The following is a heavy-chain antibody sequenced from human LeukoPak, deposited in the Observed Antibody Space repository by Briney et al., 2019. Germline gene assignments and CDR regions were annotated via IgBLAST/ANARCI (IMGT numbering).Heavy chain of an antibody. J-gene: IGHJ4*02. D-gene: IGHD2-15*01. CDR1: GFTLTTYW. V-gene: IGHV3-7*01. CDR2: IRQDGSEK. CDR3: ARRYCSGGSCYPIIDH. Sequence: GGSLRLSCAASGFTLTTYWMTWVRQSPGKGLEWVANIRQDGSEKSYVDSVKGRFIISRGTAKNSLYLQMNTLRVEDTAVYYCARRYCSGGSCYPIIDHWGQGTLVTVSS.